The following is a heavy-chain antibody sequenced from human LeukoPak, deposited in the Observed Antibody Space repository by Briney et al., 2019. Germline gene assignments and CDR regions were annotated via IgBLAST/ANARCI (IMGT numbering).Heavy chain of an antibody. D-gene: IGHD2-2*01. CDR2: INHSGST. Sequence: SETLSLTCAVYGGSFSGYYWSWIRQPPGKGLEWIGEINHSGSTNYNPSLKSRVTISVDTSKNQFSLKLSSVTAADTAVYYCARDKSQTQDIVVVPAATPTGYGMDVWGQGTTVTVSS. CDR1: GGSFSGYY. J-gene: IGHJ6*02. CDR3: ARDKSQTQDIVVVPAATPTGYGMDV. V-gene: IGHV4-34*01.